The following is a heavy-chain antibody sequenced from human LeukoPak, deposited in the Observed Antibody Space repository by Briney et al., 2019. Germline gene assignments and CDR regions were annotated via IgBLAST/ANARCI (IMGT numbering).Heavy chain of an antibody. CDR1: GYTFTSYA. V-gene: IGHV7-4-1*02. Sequence: ASVKVSCKAPGYTFTSYAMNWVRQAPGQGLEWMGWIKTNTGNPTYAQGFTGRFVFSLDTSVSTAYLQISSLKAEDTAVYYCARAHLLIAAAEGFHAFDIWGQGTMVTVSS. J-gene: IGHJ3*02. CDR3: ARAHLLIAAAEGFHAFDI. D-gene: IGHD6-13*01. CDR2: IKTNTGNP.